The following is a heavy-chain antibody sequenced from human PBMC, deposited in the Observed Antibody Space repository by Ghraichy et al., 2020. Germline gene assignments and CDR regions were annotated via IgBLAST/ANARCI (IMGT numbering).Heavy chain of an antibody. V-gene: IGHV4-59*01. Sequence: SETLSLTCTVSGGSISSYYWSWIRQPPGKGLEWIGYIYYSGSTNYNPSLKSRVTISVDTSKNQFSLKLSSVTAADTAVYYCASGGGYCSGGSCFGWYFDLWGRGTLVTVSS. J-gene: IGHJ2*01. CDR3: ASGGGYCSGGSCFGWYFDL. CDR2: IYYSGST. CDR1: GGSISSYY. D-gene: IGHD2-15*01.